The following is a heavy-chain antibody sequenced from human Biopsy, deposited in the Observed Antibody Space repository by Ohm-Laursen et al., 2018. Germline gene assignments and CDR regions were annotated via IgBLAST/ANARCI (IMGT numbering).Heavy chain of an antibody. J-gene: IGHJ4*02. D-gene: IGHD2-21*02. CDR2: IYYSGST. V-gene: IGHV4-59*07. CDR1: GVSISSYF. CDR3: ARGNEVMVTGPYFFDY. Sequence: SDTLSLTCAVSGVSISSYFWNWIRQPPGKGLEWIGDIYYSGSTKYNPSLKSRVTISVDMSKSQLSLKLTPVTTADTAVYYCARGNEVMVTGPYFFDYWGQGTLVIVSS.